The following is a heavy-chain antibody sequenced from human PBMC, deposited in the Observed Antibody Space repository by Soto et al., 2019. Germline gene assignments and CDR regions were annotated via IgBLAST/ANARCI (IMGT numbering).Heavy chain of an antibody. CDR3: VKGTTVTLWLFDY. J-gene: IGHJ4*02. CDR2: ISYDGSNK. D-gene: IGHD4-4*01. V-gene: IGHV3-30*18. CDR1: GFTFSSYG. Sequence: GGSLRLSCAASGFTFSSYGMHWVRQAPGKGLEWVAVISYDGSNKYYADSVKGRFTISRDNSKNTLYLQMNSLRAEDTAVYYWVKGTTVTLWLFDYWGQGTLVTVSS.